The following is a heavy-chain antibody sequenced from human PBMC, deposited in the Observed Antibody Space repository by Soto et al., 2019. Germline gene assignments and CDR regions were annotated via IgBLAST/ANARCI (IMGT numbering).Heavy chain of an antibody. J-gene: IGHJ4*02. CDR1: GFTFSGYA. Sequence: GSLRLSCAASGFTFSGYAMSWLRQAPGKGLEWVSGISGSGDSTSYAESVKGRFTISRDNSKNTLYLQVNSLRAEDTAVYYCARTYYYGGSGSYYFDCWGQGTLVTVSS. CDR2: ISGSGDST. V-gene: IGHV3-23*01. CDR3: ARTYYYGGSGSYYFDC. D-gene: IGHD3-22*01.